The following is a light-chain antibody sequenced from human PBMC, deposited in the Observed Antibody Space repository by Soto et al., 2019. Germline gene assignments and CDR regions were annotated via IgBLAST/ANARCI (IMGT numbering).Light chain of an antibody. CDR1: QSTSSY. Sequence: DIQMTQSPSSLSASVGDRVTITCRASQSTSSYLNWYQQKPGKAPKLLIYAASSLQSGVPSSFSGSGSGTDFTLTISSLQPEDFATYYCQQSYSTLYTFGQGTKLESK. J-gene: IGKJ2*01. CDR2: AAS. V-gene: IGKV1-39*01. CDR3: QQSYSTLYT.